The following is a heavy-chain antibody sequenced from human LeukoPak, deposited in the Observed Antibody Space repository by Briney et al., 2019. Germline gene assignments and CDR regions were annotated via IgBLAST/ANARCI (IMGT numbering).Heavy chain of an antibody. CDR2: TYYRSTWYN. D-gene: IGHD2-2*01. Sequence: SQTLSLTCAISGGSVSSNSVTWNWIRQSPSRGLKWLGRTYYRSTWYNDYAVSVRGRITVNPDTSKNQFSLHLNSVTPEDTAVYYCARRLTQYDCFDPWGQGILVTVSS. V-gene: IGHV6-1*01. CDR1: GGSVSSNSVT. CDR3: ARRLTQYDCFDP. J-gene: IGHJ5*02.